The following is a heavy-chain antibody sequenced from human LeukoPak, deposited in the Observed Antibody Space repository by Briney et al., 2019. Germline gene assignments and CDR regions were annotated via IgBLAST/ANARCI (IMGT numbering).Heavy chain of an antibody. CDR2: IYYSGNT. D-gene: IGHD6-6*01. Sequence: SETLSLTCSVSGGSISSSAYYWGWIRQPPGQGLEWIGSIYYSGNTYYNPSLKSPVTISIDTSKNQFSLRLISVTAADTAVYYCARVTARPRVNWFDPWGQGTLVTVSS. CDR1: GGSISSSAYY. CDR3: ARVTARPRVNWFDP. V-gene: IGHV4-39*07. J-gene: IGHJ5*02.